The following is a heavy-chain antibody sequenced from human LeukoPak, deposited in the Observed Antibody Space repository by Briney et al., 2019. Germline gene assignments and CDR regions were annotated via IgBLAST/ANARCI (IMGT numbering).Heavy chain of an antibody. CDR1: GYSISSGYY. CDR3: ARQMYSSSSDAFDI. V-gene: IGHV4-38-2*01. Sequence: SETLSLTXAVSGYSISSGYYWGWIRQPPGKGLEWIGSIYHSGSTYYNPSLQSRVTISVDTSKNQFSLKLSSVTAADTAVYYCARQMYSSSSDAFDIWGRGTMVTVSS. J-gene: IGHJ3*02. CDR2: IYHSGST. D-gene: IGHD6-13*01.